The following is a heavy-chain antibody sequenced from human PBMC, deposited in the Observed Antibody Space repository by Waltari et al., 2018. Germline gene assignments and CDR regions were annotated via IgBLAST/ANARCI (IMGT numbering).Heavy chain of an antibody. CDR1: GGSISSHY. Sequence: QVQLQESGPGLVKPSETLSLTCTVSGGSISSHYWSWIRQPPGKGLEWIGYIYYSGSTNYNPSLKSRVTISVDTSKNQFSLKLSSVTAADTAVYYCAREPSSGWYYFDYWGQGTLVTVSS. CDR2: IYYSGST. V-gene: IGHV4-59*11. J-gene: IGHJ4*02. CDR3: AREPSSGWYYFDY. D-gene: IGHD6-19*01.